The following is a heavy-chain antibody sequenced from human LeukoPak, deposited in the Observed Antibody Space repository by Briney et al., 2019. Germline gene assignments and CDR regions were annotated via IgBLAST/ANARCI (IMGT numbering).Heavy chain of an antibody. CDR3: ARAEGAMDPFDY. CDR2: INPSGGST. CDR1: GYTFTSYY. Sequence: ASVKVSCKASGYTFTSYYMHWVRQAPGQGLEWMGIINPSGGSTSYAQKFQGRVTITTDESTSTAYMELSSLRSEDTAVYYCARAEGAMDPFDYWGQGTLVTVSS. J-gene: IGHJ4*02. D-gene: IGHD1-26*01. V-gene: IGHV1-46*01.